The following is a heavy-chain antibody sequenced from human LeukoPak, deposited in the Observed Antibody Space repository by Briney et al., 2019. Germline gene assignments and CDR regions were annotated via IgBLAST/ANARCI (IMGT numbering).Heavy chain of an antibody. CDR3: AGGKHYYDSSGYSPFDY. J-gene: IGHJ4*02. Sequence: SQTLSLTCTVSGGSISSYYWSWIRQPPGKVLEWDGYIYYIVSTTYNSSLKSGVTITMDTSNHQFYLKLSSVTAADTAVYYCAGGKHYYDSSGYSPFDYWGQGTLVTVSS. CDR2: IYYIVST. V-gene: IGHV4-59*01. CDR1: GGSISSYY. D-gene: IGHD3-22*01.